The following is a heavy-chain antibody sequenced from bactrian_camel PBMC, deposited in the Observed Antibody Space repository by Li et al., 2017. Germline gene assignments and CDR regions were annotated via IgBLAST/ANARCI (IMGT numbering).Heavy chain of an antibody. J-gene: IGHJ4*01. CDR1: PAAYSSFC. D-gene: IGHD6*01. CDR2: LYRNGGT. V-gene: IGHV3S55*01. CDR3: AAAPSCSVVAVLYPDYEYSY. Sequence: QVQLVESGGGSVQAGGSLRLSCVASPAAYSSFCMGWFREAPGKEREGVAALYRNGGTVYRDSVKGRFTISKDNAQNTLYLQMNDLKPEDSAMYYCAAAPSCSVVAVLYPDYEYSYWGQGTQVTVS.